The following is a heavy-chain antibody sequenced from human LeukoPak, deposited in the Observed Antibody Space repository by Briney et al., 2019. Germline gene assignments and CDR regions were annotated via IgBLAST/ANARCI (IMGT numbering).Heavy chain of an antibody. J-gene: IGHJ4*02. V-gene: IGHV3-69-1*01. CDR2: ISSSATNI. CDR3: ARPVQPRIAAAGTEK. D-gene: IGHD6-13*01. Sequence: PGGSLRLSCAASGFTFSDYYMNWVRQAPGKGLEWVSSISSSATNIYYADSVQGRFTISRDNAKNSLYLQMNSLRAEDTAVYYCARPVQPRIAAAGTEKWGQGTLVTVSS. CDR1: GFTFSDYY.